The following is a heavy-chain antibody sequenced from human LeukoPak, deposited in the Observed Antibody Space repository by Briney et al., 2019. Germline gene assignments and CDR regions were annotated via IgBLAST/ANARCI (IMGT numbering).Heavy chain of an antibody. CDR3: ARDPKEDYYGSGSFFGAFDI. Sequence: PGGSLRLSCAASGFTVSSNYMSWVRQAPGKGLEWVSVVYSGGDTYYADSVKGRFTISRDNSKNTLYLQMNSLRAEDTAVYYCARDPKEDYYGSGSFFGAFDIWGQGTMVTVSS. D-gene: IGHD3-10*01. J-gene: IGHJ3*02. CDR2: VYSGGDT. V-gene: IGHV3-53*01. CDR1: GFTVSSNY.